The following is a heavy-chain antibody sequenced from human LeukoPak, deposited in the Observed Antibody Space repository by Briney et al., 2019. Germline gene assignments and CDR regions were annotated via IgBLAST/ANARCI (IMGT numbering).Heavy chain of an antibody. CDR2: INQDGSEK. J-gene: IGHJ4*02. Sequence: NWVRQAPGKGLEWVANINQDGSEKYFVDSVRGRFTISRDNAKNSLHLQMNTLRAEDTAVYYCAKDPHSFLSPVVVDFDQWGQGTLVIVSS. V-gene: IGHV3-7*03. D-gene: IGHD2-15*01. CDR3: AKDPHSFLSPVVVDFDQ.